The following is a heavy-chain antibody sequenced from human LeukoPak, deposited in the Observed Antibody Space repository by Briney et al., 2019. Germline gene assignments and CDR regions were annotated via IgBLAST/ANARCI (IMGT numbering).Heavy chain of an antibody. J-gene: IGHJ4*02. CDR3: ARQEGRINDFWSGYYDY. CDR1: GGTFSSYA. CDR2: IIPIFGTA. D-gene: IGHD3-3*01. V-gene: IGHV1-69*13. Sequence: GASVKVSCKASGGTFSSYAISWVRQAPGQGLEWMGGIIPIFGTANYAQKFQGRVTITADESTSTAYMELSSLRSEDTAVYYCARQEGRINDFWSGYYDYWGQGTLVTVSS.